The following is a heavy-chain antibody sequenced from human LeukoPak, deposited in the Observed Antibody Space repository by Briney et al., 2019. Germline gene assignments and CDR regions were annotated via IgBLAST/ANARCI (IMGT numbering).Heavy chain of an antibody. D-gene: IGHD3-16*01. J-gene: IGHJ4*02. CDR1: GYTFTSYG. Sequence: ASVKVSCKASGYTFTSYGISWVRQAPGQGLEWMGIIKPGGGSTNYAQKFQGRFTMTRDTSTSTVYMELSSVTSEDTAVYYCAREEEGGSFDYWGQGTLVTVSS. CDR2: IKPGGGST. CDR3: AREEEGGSFDY. V-gene: IGHV1-46*01.